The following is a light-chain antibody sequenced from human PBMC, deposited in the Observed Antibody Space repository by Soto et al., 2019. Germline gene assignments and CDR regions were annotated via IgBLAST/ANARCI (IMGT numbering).Light chain of an antibody. J-gene: IGKJ2*01. Sequence: EIVLTQSPGTLSLSPGDSATLSCRASQRVSSSDFAWYQQKAAQAPRLLIYGASSRATGIPDRFSGSGSGTDFTLTISRLEPEDFAVYYCQQYGSSPLYTFGQGTKLEI. V-gene: IGKV3-20*01. CDR2: GAS. CDR3: QQYGSSPLYT. CDR1: QRVSSSD.